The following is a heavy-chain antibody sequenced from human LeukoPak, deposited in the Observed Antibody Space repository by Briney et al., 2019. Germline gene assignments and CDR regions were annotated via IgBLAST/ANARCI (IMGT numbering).Heavy chain of an antibody. Sequence: SETLSLTCTVSGGSISSGGYYWSWIRQPPGKGLEWIGYIYYSGSTNYNPSLKSRVTISVDTSKNQFSLKLSSVTAADTAVYYCARDLGYYDSSGRVFSSYGMDVWGQGTTVTVSS. D-gene: IGHD3-22*01. J-gene: IGHJ6*02. CDR1: GGSISSGGYY. V-gene: IGHV4-61*08. CDR3: ARDLGYYDSSGRVFSSYGMDV. CDR2: IYYSGST.